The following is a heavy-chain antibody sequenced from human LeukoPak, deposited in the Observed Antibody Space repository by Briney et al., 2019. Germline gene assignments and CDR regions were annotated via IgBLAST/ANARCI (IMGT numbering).Heavy chain of an antibody. V-gene: IGHV3-48*03. CDR3: ATEHWGPNS. CDR2: ISSSDSTI. Sequence: GSLRLSCAASGFTFSSYEMNWVRQAPGKGLEWVSYISSSDSTIYYADSVKGRFTISRDNAKNSLFLQMSSLRGEDTALYYCATEHWGPNSWGQGTLVTVSS. CDR1: GFTFSSYE. D-gene: IGHD3-16*01. J-gene: IGHJ4*02.